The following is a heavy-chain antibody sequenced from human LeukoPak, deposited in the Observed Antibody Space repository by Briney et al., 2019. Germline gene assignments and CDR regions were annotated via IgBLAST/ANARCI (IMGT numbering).Heavy chain of an antibody. CDR2: IHSGGST. Sequence: GGSLRLSCAASGFTISTNYMSWVRQAPGKGLEWVSVIHSGGSTYYADSVKGRFTISRDNSKNTLYLQVNSLRVEDTAVYYCARDGVYSSASPYFQHWGQGTLVTASS. CDR3: ARDGVYSSASPYFQH. J-gene: IGHJ1*01. CDR1: GFTISTNY. D-gene: IGHD6-6*01. V-gene: IGHV3-53*01.